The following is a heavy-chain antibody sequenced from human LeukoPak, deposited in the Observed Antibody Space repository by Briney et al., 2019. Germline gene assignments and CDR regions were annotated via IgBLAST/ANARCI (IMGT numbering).Heavy chain of an antibody. CDR2: IYPGDSDT. D-gene: IGHD3-3*01. CDR3: ARRGQRNYDFWSGYYIYYFDY. CDR1: GYSFTSYW. J-gene: IGHJ4*02. V-gene: IGHV5-51*01. Sequence: GESLKISFKGSGYSFTSYWIGWVRPMPGKGLEWMGIIYPGDSDTRYSPSFQGQVTISADKSISTAYLQWSRLKASDTAMYYCARRGQRNYDFWSGYYIYYFDYWGQGTLVTVSS.